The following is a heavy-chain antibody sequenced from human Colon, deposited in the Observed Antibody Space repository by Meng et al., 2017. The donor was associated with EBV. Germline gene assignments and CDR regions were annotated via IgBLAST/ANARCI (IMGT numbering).Heavy chain of an antibody. Sequence: QGQLQRWAHDLLTPSGSLSLTWAFNGRSLSGAYWNWIRQPPGKGLEWIGEINHSGPINYNPSLRSRVTISVDRSNNQFSLRLSSVTAADTAVYYCARGGGVIKGLVTWFDPWGQGTVVTVSS. CDR3: ARGGGVIKGLVTWFDP. V-gene: IGHV4-34*01. D-gene: IGHD2-8*01. CDR1: GRSLSGAY. CDR2: INHSGPI. J-gene: IGHJ5*02.